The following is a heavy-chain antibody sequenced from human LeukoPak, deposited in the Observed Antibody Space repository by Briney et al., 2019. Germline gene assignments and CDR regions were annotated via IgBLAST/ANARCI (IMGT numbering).Heavy chain of an antibody. V-gene: IGHV4-4*07. D-gene: IGHD6-19*01. CDR1: GDSTSGYY. CDR3: ARERSSGLAL. Sequence: PSETLSLTCTVPGDSTSGYYWSWIRQPAEKGLEWIGRIYSSGSANYNPSHKCRVTMSLDTSKKQFYLQMNSVTAADTAIYYCARERSSGLALWGQGALVTVSS. J-gene: IGHJ5*02. CDR2: IYSSGSA.